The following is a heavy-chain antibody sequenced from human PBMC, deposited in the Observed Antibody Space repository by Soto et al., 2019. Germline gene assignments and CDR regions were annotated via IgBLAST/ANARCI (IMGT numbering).Heavy chain of an antibody. CDR1: RGSINGYY. Sequence: SETLSHTYTVSRGSINGYYWSWIRQPPGRGLEWIGYIYYTGSTSYNPSLESRVTISVDMSKHQFSLNLSSVTAADTAVYYCARGVGTRVITTDWGQG. CDR3: ARGVGTRVITTD. V-gene: IGHV4-59*12. CDR2: IYYTGST. J-gene: IGHJ4*02. D-gene: IGHD3-10*01.